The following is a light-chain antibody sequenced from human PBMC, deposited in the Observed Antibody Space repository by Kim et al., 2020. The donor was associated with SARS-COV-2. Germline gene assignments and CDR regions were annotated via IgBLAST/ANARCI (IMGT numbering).Light chain of an antibody. CDR2: GKN. CDR1: SLRTSY. J-gene: IGLJ1*01. CDR3: HSRDISGNVYF. V-gene: IGLV3-19*01. Sequence: SSELTQDPAVSVALGQTVTITCQGDSLRTSYPSWYQQKPGQAPVLVMYGKNNRPSGIPDRFSGSYLGNTASLTITGAQAEDEADFYCHSRDISGNVYFFGTGTKVTVL.